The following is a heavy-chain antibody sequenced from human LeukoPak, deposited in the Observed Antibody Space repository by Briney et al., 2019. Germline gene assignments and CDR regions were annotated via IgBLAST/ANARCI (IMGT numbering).Heavy chain of an antibody. Sequence: SSSSSYIYYADSVKGRFTISRDNAKNSLYLQMNSLRAEDTAVYYCARESTVTGGISYFDYWGQGTLVTVSS. V-gene: IGHV3-21*01. D-gene: IGHD4-17*01. CDR2: SSSSSYI. J-gene: IGHJ4*02. CDR3: ARESTVTGGISYFDY.